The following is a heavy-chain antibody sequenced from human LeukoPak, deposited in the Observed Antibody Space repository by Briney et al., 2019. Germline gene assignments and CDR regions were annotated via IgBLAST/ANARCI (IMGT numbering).Heavy chain of an antibody. CDR2: IKQDGSEK. CDR1: GFSFFSCW. V-gene: IGHV3-7*04. D-gene: IGHD3-9*01. CDR3: ARDQGRDILTGYFHDY. Sequence: GGGPLPSSCASGFSFFSCWVRWGRPAPGEGVGGVAKIKQDGSEKYYVDSVKGRFTISRDNAKNSLYLQMNSLRAEDTAVYYCARDQGRDILTGYFHDYWGQGTLVTVSS. J-gene: IGHJ4*02.